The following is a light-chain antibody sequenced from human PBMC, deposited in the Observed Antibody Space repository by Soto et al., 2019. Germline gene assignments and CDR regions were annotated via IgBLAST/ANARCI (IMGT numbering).Light chain of an antibody. V-gene: IGKV1-33*01. CDR3: QQYDNLPLT. J-gene: IGKJ4*01. CDR2: DAS. CDR1: QDVKNY. Sequence: DIQMTQSPSSLSASVGYRVTITCQSSQDVKNYLNWYQQKSGKAPKLLTYDASDLETGVPSRFSGSGSGTDFTFTINSLQPEDIATYYCQQYDNLPLTFGGGTKVDIK.